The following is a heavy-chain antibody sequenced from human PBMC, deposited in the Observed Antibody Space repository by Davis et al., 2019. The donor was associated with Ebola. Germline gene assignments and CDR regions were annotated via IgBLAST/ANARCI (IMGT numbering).Heavy chain of an antibody. Sequence: GESLKISCVASGPTFSRYGMHWVRQAPGKGLEWVAFVRYDGSVKYYADSVKGRFIIARDNSNNTLYLQMNSVRLEDTAVYSCAKDPYRDSRHPPYYYMDVWGKGTTVTVSS. V-gene: IGHV3-30*02. D-gene: IGHD5-12*01. CDR2: VRYDGSVK. CDR1: GPTFSRYG. CDR3: AKDPYRDSRHPPYYYMDV. J-gene: IGHJ6*03.